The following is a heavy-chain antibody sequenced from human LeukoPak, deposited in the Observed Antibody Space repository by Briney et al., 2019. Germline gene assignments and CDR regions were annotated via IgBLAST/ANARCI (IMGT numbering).Heavy chain of an antibody. CDR1: GGSISSGDYY. J-gene: IGHJ3*02. Sequence: SETLSLACTVSGGSISSGDYYWSWIRQPPGKGLEWIGYIYYSGSTYYNPSLKSRVTISVDTSKNQFSLKLSSVTAADTAVYYCAREKLAYCGGDCYGGDAFDIWGQGTMVTVSS. CDR2: IYYSGST. CDR3: AREKLAYCGGDCYGGDAFDI. V-gene: IGHV4-30-4*02. D-gene: IGHD2-21*01.